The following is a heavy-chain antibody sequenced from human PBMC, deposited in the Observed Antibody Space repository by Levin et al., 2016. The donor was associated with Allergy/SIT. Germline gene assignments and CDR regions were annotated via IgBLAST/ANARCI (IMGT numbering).Heavy chain of an antibody. J-gene: IGHJ6*02. V-gene: IGHV4-39*01. Sequence: RQAPGKGLEWIGSIYYSGSTYYNPSLKSRVTISVDTSKNQFSLKLSSVTAADTAVYYCARHKGRGDYVSDYYYYYGMDVWGQGTTVTVSS. CDR3: ARHKGRGDYVSDYYYYYGMDV. D-gene: IGHD4-17*01. CDR2: IYYSGST.